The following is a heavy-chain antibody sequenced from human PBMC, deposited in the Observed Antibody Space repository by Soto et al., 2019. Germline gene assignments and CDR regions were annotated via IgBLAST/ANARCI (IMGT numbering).Heavy chain of an antibody. CDR3: ASIRKGYCSSTSCYISPGGYYYYMDV. Sequence: PSETLSLTCTVSGGSISSGGYYWSWIRQHPGKGLEWIGYIYYSGSTYYNPSLKSRVTISVDTSKNQFSLKLSSVTAADTAVYYCASIRKGYCSSTSCYISPGGYYYYMDVWGKGTTVTVSS. D-gene: IGHD2-2*02. CDR2: IYYSGST. CDR1: GGSISSGGYY. J-gene: IGHJ6*03. V-gene: IGHV4-31*03.